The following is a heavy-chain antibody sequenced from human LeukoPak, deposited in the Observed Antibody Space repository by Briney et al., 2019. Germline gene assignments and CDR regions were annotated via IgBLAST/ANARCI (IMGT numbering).Heavy chain of an antibody. V-gene: IGHV4-59*01. Sequence: SETLSLTCTVSGGSISSYYWSWIRQPPGKGLEWIGYIYHSGSTNYNPSLKSRVTISVDTSKNQFSLKLSSVTAADTAVYYCARGIEDSYGYFGYYYYYYMDVWGKGTTVTVSS. CDR3: ARGIEDSYGYFGYYYYYYMDV. D-gene: IGHD5-18*01. CDR2: IYHSGST. CDR1: GGSISSYY. J-gene: IGHJ6*03.